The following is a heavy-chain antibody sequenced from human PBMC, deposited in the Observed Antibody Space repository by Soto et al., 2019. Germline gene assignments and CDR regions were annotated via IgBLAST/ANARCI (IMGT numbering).Heavy chain of an antibody. CDR1: GDSFSSYA. J-gene: IGHJ4*02. CDR2: IIPIFETA. Sequence: QVQLVQSGAEMKKPGSSVKVSCKVSGDSFSSYAISWVRQAPGEGLEWVGGIIPIFETANYAQNCQGRVTITAVESTPTAYLEVTRLRPQDTAVFYCAASDSSSWQHDYWGQGTLITVSS. CDR3: AASDSSSWQHDY. V-gene: IGHV1-69*01. D-gene: IGHD6-13*01.